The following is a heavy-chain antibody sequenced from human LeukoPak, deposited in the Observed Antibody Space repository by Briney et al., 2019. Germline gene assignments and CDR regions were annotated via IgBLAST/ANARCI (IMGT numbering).Heavy chain of an antibody. CDR3: ASFSGGPNYDFWSGYYGGFDY. Sequence: ASVKVSCKASGYTFSDYYMHWVRQAPGQGLEWMGWIKPSSGATNYAQKFQGRVTMTRDTSISTAYMELSRLRSDDTAVYYCASFSGGPNYDFWSGYYGGFDYWGQGTLVTVSS. CDR2: IKPSSGAT. J-gene: IGHJ4*02. V-gene: IGHV1-2*02. CDR1: GYTFSDYY. D-gene: IGHD3-3*01.